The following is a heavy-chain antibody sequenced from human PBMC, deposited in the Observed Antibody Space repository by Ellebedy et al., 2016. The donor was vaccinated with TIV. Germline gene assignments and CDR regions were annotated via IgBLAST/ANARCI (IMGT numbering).Heavy chain of an antibody. CDR2: ISYSGIT. CDR3: AKDSDYGYCFWDY. V-gene: IGHV4-59*01. D-gene: IGHD4-17*01. CDR1: GDSISSYY. Sequence: SETLSLTCTVSGDSISSYYWGWIRQPPGKGLEWIGYISYSGITNYNPSLKSRVTITVDTSRNQFSLRLSSVTSADTAVYYCAKDSDYGYCFWDYWGQGTLVTVPS. J-gene: IGHJ4*02.